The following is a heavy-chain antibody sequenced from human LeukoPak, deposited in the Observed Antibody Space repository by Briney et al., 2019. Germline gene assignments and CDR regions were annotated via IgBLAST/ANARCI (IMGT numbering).Heavy chain of an antibody. CDR1: GFSFSACG. J-gene: IGHJ4*02. V-gene: IGHV3-30*02. CDR2: IRYDGSDK. CDR3: AREDRWLQHGGGDY. Sequence: GGSLRLSCAASGFSFSACGMHWVRQAPGKGLEWVSFIRYDGSDKYYADSVKGRFTISRDNAKNSLYLQMNSLRAEDTAVYYCAREDRWLQHGGGDYWGQGTLVTVSS. D-gene: IGHD5-24*01.